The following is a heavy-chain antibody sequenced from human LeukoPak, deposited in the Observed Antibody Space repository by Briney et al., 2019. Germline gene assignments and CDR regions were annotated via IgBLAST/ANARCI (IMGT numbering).Heavy chain of an antibody. Sequence: SVKVSCKASGGTFSSYAISWVRQAPGQGLEWMGGIIPIFGTANYAQKFQGIVTITADESTSTAYMELSSLRSEDTAVYYCAREGYCSGGSCYNWFDPWGQGTLVTVSS. V-gene: IGHV1-69*13. J-gene: IGHJ5*02. CDR3: AREGYCSGGSCYNWFDP. CDR2: IIPIFGTA. D-gene: IGHD2-15*01. CDR1: GGTFSSYA.